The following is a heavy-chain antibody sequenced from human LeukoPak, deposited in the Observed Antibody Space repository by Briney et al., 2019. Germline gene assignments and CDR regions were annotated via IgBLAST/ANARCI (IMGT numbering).Heavy chain of an antibody. Sequence: GASVKVSCKASGYTFTGYYMHWVRQAPGQGLEWMGLINPNSGGTNYAQKFQGRVTMTRDTSISTAYMELSRLRSDDTAVYYCARTVGYSSGWYYFDYWGQGTLVTVSS. CDR3: ARTVGYSSGWYYFDY. CDR2: INPNSGGT. CDR1: GYTFTGYY. J-gene: IGHJ4*02. D-gene: IGHD6-19*01. V-gene: IGHV1-2*02.